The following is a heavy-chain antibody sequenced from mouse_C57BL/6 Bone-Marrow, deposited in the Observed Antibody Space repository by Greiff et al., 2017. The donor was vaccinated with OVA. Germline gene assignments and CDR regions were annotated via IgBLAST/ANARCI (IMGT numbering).Heavy chain of an antibody. V-gene: IGHV1-82*01. J-gene: IGHJ2*01. CDR2: IYPGDGDT. CDR1: GYAFSSSW. D-gene: IGHD2-4*01. Sequence: VKLQESGPELVKPGASVKISCKASGYAFSSSWMNWVKQRPGKGLEWIGRIYPGDGDTNYNGKFKGKATLTADKSSSTAYMQLSSLTSEDSAVYFWARGRLRRGDFDYWGQGTTLTVSS. CDR3: ARGRLRRGDFDY.